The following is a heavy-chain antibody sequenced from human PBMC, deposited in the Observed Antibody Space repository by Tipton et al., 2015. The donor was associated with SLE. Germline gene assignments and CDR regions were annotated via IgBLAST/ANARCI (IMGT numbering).Heavy chain of an antibody. CDR2: INQSGHT. J-gene: IGHJ3*02. V-gene: IGHV4-34*01. Sequence: TLSLTCVVSGGSFSDYYWCWIRQPPGEGPVWVGAINQSGHTNYNPSLKRRVTMSMDTSNNQLSLNLISVTAADTAVYFCARNVQGWKPYAFDIWGQGTLVSVSS. CDR3: ARNVQGWKPYAFDI. CDR1: GGSFSDYY. D-gene: IGHD2-15*01.